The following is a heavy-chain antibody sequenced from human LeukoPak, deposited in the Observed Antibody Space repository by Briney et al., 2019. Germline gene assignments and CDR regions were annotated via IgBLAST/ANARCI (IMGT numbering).Heavy chain of an antibody. J-gene: IGHJ4*02. CDR3: ARPHGSSLPRVFDY. Sequence: PGESLKTSCKASGYSFSSYWIGWVRQMPGKGLEWMGIIYPGDSDTRYSPSFQGQVTISADKSVSTAYLQWSSLKASDTAMYYCARPHGSSLPRVFDYWGQGTLVTVSS. V-gene: IGHV5-51*01. CDR1: GYSFSSYW. CDR2: IYPGDSDT. D-gene: IGHD6-6*01.